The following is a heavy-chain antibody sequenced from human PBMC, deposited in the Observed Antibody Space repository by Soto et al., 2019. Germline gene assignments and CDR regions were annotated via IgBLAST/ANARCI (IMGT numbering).Heavy chain of an antibody. V-gene: IGHV4-39*01. D-gene: IGHD3-22*01. J-gene: IGHJ4*02. CDR3: ATNRETYYDESTGYHRLDY. Sequence: PSETLSLTCTVSGDSISSGDYYWSWVRQSPGKGLEWIGSIHYSGNAYYNPSLKSRVTISVDTSNNQFSLKLSSVTAADTAVYYCATNRETYYDESTGYHRLDYWGQGALVIVSS. CDR2: IHYSGNA. CDR1: GDSISSGDYY.